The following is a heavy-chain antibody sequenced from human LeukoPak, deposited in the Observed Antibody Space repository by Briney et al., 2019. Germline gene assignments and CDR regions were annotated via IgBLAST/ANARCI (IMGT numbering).Heavy chain of an antibody. D-gene: IGHD6-13*01. J-gene: IGHJ5*02. CDR2: INPSGGST. CDR3: ARGSSSWSLYNWFDP. V-gene: IGHV1-46*01. Sequence: ALVKVSCKASGYTFTGYYMHWVRQAPGQGLEWMGIINPSGGSTSYAQKFQGRVTMTRDTSTSTVYMELSSLRSEDTAVYYCARGSSSWSLYNWFDPWGQGTLVTVSS. CDR1: GYTFTGYY.